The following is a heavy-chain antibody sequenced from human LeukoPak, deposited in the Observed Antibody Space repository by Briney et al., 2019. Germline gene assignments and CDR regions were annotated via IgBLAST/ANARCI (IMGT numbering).Heavy chain of an antibody. CDR2: NVHSVNKA. V-gene: IGHV1-69*02. D-gene: IGHD5/OR15-5a*01. J-gene: IGHJ5*02. CDR1: GGTLSSYP. CDR3: ARPKCYSVHDGVWFDP. Sequence: ASVKVSCKASGGTLSSYPIGSVRQAPGQGLKWMGRNVHSVNKADYTHKFQDRVTISADQATNTVYMVLTSLGSEDTAVYYCARPKCYSVHDGVWFDPWGQGTLVTVSS.